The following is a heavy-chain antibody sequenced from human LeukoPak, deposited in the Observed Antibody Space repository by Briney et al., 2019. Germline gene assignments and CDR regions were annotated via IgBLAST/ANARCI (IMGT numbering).Heavy chain of an antibody. Sequence: PSETLSLTCTVSGGSISSYYWSWIRQPAGKGLEWTGRIYTSGSTNYNPSLKSRVTMSVDTSKNQFSLKLSSVTAADTAVYYCARDHKPAKADFWSGYRYWYFDLWGRGTLVTVSS. CDR1: GGSISSYY. V-gene: IGHV4-4*07. J-gene: IGHJ2*01. CDR2: IYTSGST. D-gene: IGHD3-3*01. CDR3: ARDHKPAKADFWSGYRYWYFDL.